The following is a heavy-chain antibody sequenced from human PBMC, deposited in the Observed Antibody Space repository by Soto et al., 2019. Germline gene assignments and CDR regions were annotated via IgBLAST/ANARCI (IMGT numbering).Heavy chain of an antibody. D-gene: IGHD2-8*02. CDR1: GFSFSPYA. CDR3: AKATATGGGAFDI. Sequence: GGSLRLSCVTSGFSFSPYAMSWVRQAPGKGLEWVSGISGSGSNTYYADSVKGRFTISRDNSKNTLFLQMNSLTAGDTAVYYCAKATATGGGAFDICGQGTMVTVSS. V-gene: IGHV3-23*01. CDR2: ISGSGSNT. J-gene: IGHJ3*02.